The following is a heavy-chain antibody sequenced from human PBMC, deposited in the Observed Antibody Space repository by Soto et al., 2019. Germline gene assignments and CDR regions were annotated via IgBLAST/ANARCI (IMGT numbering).Heavy chain of an antibody. CDR2: FDPEDGET. J-gene: IGHJ5*02. CDR1: GYTLTELS. D-gene: IGHD6-13*01. Sequence: ASVKVSCKVSGYTLTELSMHWVLQAPGKGLEWMGGFDPEDGETIYAQKFQGRVTMTEDTSTDTAYMELSSLRSEDTAVYYCATGLRAAAVNSPNLDPWGQGTLVTVSS. V-gene: IGHV1-24*01. CDR3: ATGLRAAAVNSPNLDP.